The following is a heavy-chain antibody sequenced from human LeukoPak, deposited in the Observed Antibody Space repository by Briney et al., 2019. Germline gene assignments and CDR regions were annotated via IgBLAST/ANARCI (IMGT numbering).Heavy chain of an antibody. V-gene: IGHV4-34*01. CDR2: INHNRYT. Sequence: PSETLSLTCAVYAGSLSNYYWSWIRQPPGKGLEWIGEINHNRYTNYNPSLKSRVTISVDTSKNQFSLRLRSVTAADTAVYYCASNTGTVFDYWGQGALVTVSS. CDR3: ASNTGTVFDY. D-gene: IGHD7-27*01. CDR1: AGSLSNYY. J-gene: IGHJ4*02.